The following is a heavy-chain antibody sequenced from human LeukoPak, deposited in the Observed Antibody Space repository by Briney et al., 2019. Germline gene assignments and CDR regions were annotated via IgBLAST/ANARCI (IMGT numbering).Heavy chain of an antibody. CDR2: IYYSGST. D-gene: IGHD2-15*01. CDR1: GGSISSSSYY. Sequence: SSETLSLTCTVSGGSISSSSYYWGWIRQPPGKGLEWIGSIYYSGSTYYNPSLKSRVTMSGDTSKSQFSLKLSSVTVADTAAYYCARLGYCSGGSCYYYYYMDVWGKGTTVTVSS. CDR3: ARLGYCSGGSCYYYYYMDV. J-gene: IGHJ6*03. V-gene: IGHV4-39*07.